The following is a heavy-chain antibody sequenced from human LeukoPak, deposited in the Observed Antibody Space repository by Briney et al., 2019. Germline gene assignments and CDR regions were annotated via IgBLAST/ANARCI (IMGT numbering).Heavy chain of an antibody. D-gene: IGHD3-9*01. J-gene: IGHJ2*01. CDR2: IYYSGST. Sequence: SETLSLTCTVSGGSISSYYWSWIRQPPGKGLEWIGCIYYSGSTNYNPSLKSRVTISVDTSKNQFSLKLSSVPAADTAVYYCARPYYDILTGYSYDWYFDLWGRGTLVTVSS. CDR1: GGSISSYY. V-gene: IGHV4-59*08. CDR3: ARPYYDILTGYSYDWYFDL.